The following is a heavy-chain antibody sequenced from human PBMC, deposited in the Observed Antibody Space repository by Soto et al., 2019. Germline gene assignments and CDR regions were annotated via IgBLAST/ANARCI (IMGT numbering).Heavy chain of an antibody. D-gene: IGHD2-2*01. CDR2: INHSGST. J-gene: IGHJ6*02. CDR3: ARVSVGGYCSSTSCYGGTYYYYYGMEV. V-gene: IGHV4-34*01. Sequence: SETLSLTCAVYGGSFSGYYWSWIRQPPGKGLEWIGEINHSGSTNYNPSLKSRVTISVDTSKNQFSLKLSSVTAADTAVYYCARVSVGGYCSSTSCYGGTYYYYYGMEVWGQGTTVTVSS. CDR1: GGSFSGYY.